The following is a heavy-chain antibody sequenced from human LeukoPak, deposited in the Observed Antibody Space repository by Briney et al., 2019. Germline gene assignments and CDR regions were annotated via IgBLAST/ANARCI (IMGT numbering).Heavy chain of an antibody. J-gene: IGHJ4*02. Sequence: PSETLSLTCAVYGESFSGHFWSWIRQPPGKGLEWIGEINHRGGANYNPSLKSRVTVSLDTSKYQFSLTLSSVTAADTAIYYCARNFVYWGQGTLVTVSS. CDR2: INHRGGA. CDR3: ARNFVY. V-gene: IGHV4-34*01. CDR1: GESFSGHF.